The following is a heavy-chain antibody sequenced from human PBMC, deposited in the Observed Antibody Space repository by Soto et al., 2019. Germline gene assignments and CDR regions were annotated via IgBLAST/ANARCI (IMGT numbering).Heavy chain of an antibody. J-gene: IGHJ4*02. CDR2: IYYSGST. CDR1: GGSISSSSYY. Sequence: KPSETLSLTCTVSGGSISSSSYYWGWIRQPPGKGLEWIGSIYYSGSTYYNPSLKSRVTISVDTSKNQFSLKLSSVTAADTAVYYCASARPTVTTFDYWGQGTLVTVSS. V-gene: IGHV4-39*01. D-gene: IGHD4-17*01. CDR3: ASARPTVTTFDY.